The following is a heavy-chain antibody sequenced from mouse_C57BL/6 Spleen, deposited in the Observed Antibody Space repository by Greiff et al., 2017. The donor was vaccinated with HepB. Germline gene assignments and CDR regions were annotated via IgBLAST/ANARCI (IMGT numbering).Heavy chain of an antibody. CDR2: IYPGDGDT. D-gene: IGHD2-4*01. V-gene: IGHV1-80*01. J-gene: IGHJ3*01. CDR1: GYAFSSYW. Sequence: QVQLQQSGAELVKPGASVKISCKASGYAFSSYWMNWVKQRPGKGLEWIGQIYPGDGDTNYNGKFKGKATLTADKSSSTAYMQLSSLTSEDSAVYFCARKGDDSAWFAYWGRGTLVTVSA. CDR3: ARKGDDSAWFAY.